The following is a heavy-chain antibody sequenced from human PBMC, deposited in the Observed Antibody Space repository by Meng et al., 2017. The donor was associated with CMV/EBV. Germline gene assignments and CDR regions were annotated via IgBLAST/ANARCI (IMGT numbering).Heavy chain of an antibody. CDR1: GYTFTGYY. CDR3: ARAWELRFLEWLPPIYYYYYGMDV. Sequence: ASVKVSCKASGYTFTGYYMHWVRQAPGQGLEWMGWINPNSGGTNYAQKFQGRVTMTRDTSISTAYMELSRLRSDDTAVYYCARAWELRFLEWLPPIYYYYYGMDVWGQGTTVTVSS. D-gene: IGHD3-3*01. V-gene: IGHV1-2*02. CDR2: INPNSGGT. J-gene: IGHJ6*02.